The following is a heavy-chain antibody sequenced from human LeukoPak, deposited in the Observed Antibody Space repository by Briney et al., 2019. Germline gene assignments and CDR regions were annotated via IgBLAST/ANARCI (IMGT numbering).Heavy chain of an antibody. CDR3: PKAGTHYYDSMWSYVLRSGPIYYSDC. J-gene: IGHJ4*02. D-gene: IGHD3-22*01. CDR1: GFTFSSYA. Sequence: GGSLRLSCAASGFTFSSYAMSWVRQAPGKGLEWVSAISGSGGGTYYADSVKGRFTISRYNSKNTLYLQMNSLIAEDTGVYYCPKAGTHYYDSMWSYVLRSGPIYYSDCWGQATLPTVSS. V-gene: IGHV3-23*01. CDR2: ISGSGGGT.